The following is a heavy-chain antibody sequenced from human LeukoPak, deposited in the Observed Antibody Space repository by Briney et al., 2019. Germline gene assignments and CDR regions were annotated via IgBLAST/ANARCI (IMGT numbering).Heavy chain of an antibody. CDR2: IYYSGST. CDR1: GGSISSYY. J-gene: IGHJ5*02. D-gene: IGHD3-3*01. Sequence: SETLSLTCTVSGGSISSYYWSWIRQPPGKGLEWIGYIYYSGSTNYNPSLKSRVTISVDTSKNQFSLKLSSVTAADTAVYYCARRGDDFWSVPFDPWGQGTLVTVFS. V-gene: IGHV4-59*08. CDR3: ARRGDDFWSVPFDP.